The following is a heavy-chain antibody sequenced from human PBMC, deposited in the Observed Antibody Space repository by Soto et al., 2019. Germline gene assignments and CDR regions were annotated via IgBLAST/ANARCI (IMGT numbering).Heavy chain of an antibody. D-gene: IGHD3-3*01. CDR3: ARDDSHYDFWSGYPKPYYYYNGMGV. J-gene: IGHJ6*02. Sequence: GGSLRLSCAASGVMFSSYWMSWVRQAPGMGLEWVANIKQDGSEKYYVDSVKGRFTIARDNAKNSLYLQMNSLRAEDTAVYYCARDDSHYDFWSGYPKPYYYYNGMGVWGQGTTVTVSS. CDR2: IKQDGSEK. CDR1: GVMFSSYW. V-gene: IGHV3-7*03.